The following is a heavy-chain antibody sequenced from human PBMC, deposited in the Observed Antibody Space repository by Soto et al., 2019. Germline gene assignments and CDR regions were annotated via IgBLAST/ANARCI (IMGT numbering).Heavy chain of an antibody. V-gene: IGHV5-51*01. CDR1: GYSFTSYW. CDR3: ARHGVKSSGYLYAFDI. CDR2: IYPGDSDT. D-gene: IGHD3-22*01. Sequence: PGESLKISCKGSGYSFTSYWIGWVRQMPGKGLEWMGIIYPGDSDTRYSPSFQGQVTISADKSISTAYLQWSSLKASDTAMYYCARHGVKSSGYLYAFDIWGQETMVTVSS. J-gene: IGHJ3*02.